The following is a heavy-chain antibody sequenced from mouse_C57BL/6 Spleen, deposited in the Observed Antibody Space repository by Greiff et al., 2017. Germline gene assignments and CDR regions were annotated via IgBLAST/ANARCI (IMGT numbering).Heavy chain of an antibody. CDR1: GYSITSGYY. Sequence: ESGPGLVKPSQSLSLTCSVTGYSITSGYYWNWIRQFPGNKLEWMGYISYDGSNNYNPSLKNRISITRDTSKNQFFLKLNSVTTEDTATYYCARESPSMDYWGQGTSVTVAS. V-gene: IGHV3-6*01. CDR3: ARESPSMDY. J-gene: IGHJ4*01. CDR2: ISYDGSN.